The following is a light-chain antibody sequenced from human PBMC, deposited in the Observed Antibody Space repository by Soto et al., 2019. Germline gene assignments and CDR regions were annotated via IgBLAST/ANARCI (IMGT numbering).Light chain of an antibody. CDR1: FIDIGTYNF. Sequence: QSVLTQPASISGSPGQSITISCTGTFIDIGTYNFVSWYQFHPDEVPKLIIYEVTDRPSGVSDRFSGSKSGDTATLTISGLRPEDESFYFCSSYSSTDALLVFGGGTKLTVL. J-gene: IGLJ2*01. CDR2: EVT. V-gene: IGLV2-14*01. CDR3: SSYSSTDALLV.